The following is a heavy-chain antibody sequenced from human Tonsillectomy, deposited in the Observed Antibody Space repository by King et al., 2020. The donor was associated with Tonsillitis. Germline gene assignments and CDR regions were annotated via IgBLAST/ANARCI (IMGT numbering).Heavy chain of an antibody. CDR1: GFTFSSFD. Sequence: VQLVESGGGLVQPGGSLRLSCAASGFTFSSFDMNWVRQAPGKGLEWVAGISGTTDITYYADSAKGRSTISRDDSKSTLSLQMNSLRLEDTAIYYCAKDWGFSSTSRGGSYYYGMDVWGQGTTVTVSS. D-gene: IGHD2-2*01. J-gene: IGHJ6*02. V-gene: IGHV3-23*04. CDR3: AKDWGFSSTSRGGSYYYGMDV. CDR2: ISGTTDIT.